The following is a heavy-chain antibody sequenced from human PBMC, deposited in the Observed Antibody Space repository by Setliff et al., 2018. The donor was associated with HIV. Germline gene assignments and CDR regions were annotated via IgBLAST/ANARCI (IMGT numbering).Heavy chain of an antibody. CDR2: IYHSGST. CDR3: ARGGSRGSWYWDP. V-gene: IGHV4-59*12. Sequence: SETLSLICTVSGDSISTDYWTWIRQPPGKGLEWIGYIYHSGSTHYNPSLKSRVTISVDRSKNQFPLKLSSVTAADTAVYYCARGGSRGSWYWDPWGQGTLVTVSS. J-gene: IGHJ5*02. CDR1: GDSISTDY. D-gene: IGHD6-13*01.